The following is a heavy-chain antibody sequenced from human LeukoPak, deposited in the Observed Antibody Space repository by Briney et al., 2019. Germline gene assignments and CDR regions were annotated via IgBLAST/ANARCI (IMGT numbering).Heavy chain of an antibody. CDR1: GGTFSSYA. J-gene: IGHJ5*02. Sequence: GSSVKVSCKASGGTFSSYAISWVRQAPGQGLEWMGGIIPIFGTANYAQKFQGRVTITTDESTSTAYMELSSLRSEDTAVYYCARVRDGYKSNWFDPWGQGTLVTVSS. CDR3: ARVRDGYKSNWFDP. V-gene: IGHV1-69*05. D-gene: IGHD5-24*01. CDR2: IIPIFGTA.